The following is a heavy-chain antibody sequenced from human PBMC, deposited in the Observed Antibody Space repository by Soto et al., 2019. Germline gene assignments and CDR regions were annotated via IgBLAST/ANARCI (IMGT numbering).Heavy chain of an antibody. Sequence: EVQLLESGGGLVQPGGSLRLSCAASGFTFSSYAMSWVRQAPGKGLEWVSAISGSGGSTYYADSVKGRFTISRDNSKNTRYLQMNSLRAEDTAVYYCAKQAHCSGGSCYYLEVALYTVTRKSRGGYYYYGMDVWGQGTTVTVSS. CDR1: GFTFSSYA. V-gene: IGHV3-23*01. CDR2: ISGSGGST. CDR3: AKQAHCSGGSCYYLEVALYTVTRKSRGGYYYYGMDV. J-gene: IGHJ6*02. D-gene: IGHD2-15*01.